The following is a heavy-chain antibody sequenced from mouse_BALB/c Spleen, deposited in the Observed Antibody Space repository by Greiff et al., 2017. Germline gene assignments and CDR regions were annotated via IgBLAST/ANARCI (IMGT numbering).Heavy chain of an antibody. D-gene: IGHD2-3*01. CDR2: IYPGDGDT. CDR3: ARRGYYDGYYFDY. CDR1: GYAFSSYW. Sequence: QVHVKQSGAELVRPGSSVKISCKASGYAFSSYWMNWVKQRPGQGLEWIGAIYPGDGDTRYTQKFKGKATLTADKSSSTAYMQLSSLASEDSAVYYCARRGYYDGYYFDYWGQGTTLTVSS. V-gene: IGHV1-87*01. J-gene: IGHJ2*01.